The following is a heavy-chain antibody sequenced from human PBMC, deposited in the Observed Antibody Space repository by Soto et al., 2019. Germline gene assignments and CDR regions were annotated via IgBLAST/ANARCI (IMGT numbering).Heavy chain of an antibody. CDR3: TTLSITIFGVVLMDV. CDR1: GFTFSSYS. V-gene: IGHV3-15*07. J-gene: IGHJ6*02. Sequence: PGGSLRLSCAASGFTFSSYSMNWVRQAQGKGLEWVGRIKSKTDGGTTDYAAPVKGRFTISRDDSKNTLYLQMNSLKTEDTAVYYCTTLSITIFGVVLMDVWGQGTTVTVSS. CDR2: IKSKTDGGTT. D-gene: IGHD3-3*01.